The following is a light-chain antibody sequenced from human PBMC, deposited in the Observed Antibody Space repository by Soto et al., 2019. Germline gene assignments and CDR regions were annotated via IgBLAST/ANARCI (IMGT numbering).Light chain of an antibody. Sequence: EIVLTQSPVTLSLSPGERGTLSCRASQSVGTSLAWYQQKPGQAPRLLIYGASNRATGIPDRFSGSGSGTDFTLTISKLEPEDLAVQHCQQSGGLPSTLRQGTRVDSK. J-gene: IGKJ1*01. CDR2: GAS. CDR3: QQSGGLPST. CDR1: QSVGTS. V-gene: IGKV3-20*01.